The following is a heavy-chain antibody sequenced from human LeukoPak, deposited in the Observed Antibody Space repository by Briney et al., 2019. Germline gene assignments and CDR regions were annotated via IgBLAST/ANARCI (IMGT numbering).Heavy chain of an antibody. Sequence: ASVKVSCKVSGYTLTELSMHWVRQAPGKGLEWMGGFDPEDGETIYAQKFQGRVTMTEDTSTDTAYIEMSSLRSEDTAVYYCAIRTRTNHGGFDYWGQGTLVTASS. V-gene: IGHV1-24*01. J-gene: IGHJ4*02. D-gene: IGHD1-14*01. CDR1: GYTLTELS. CDR2: FDPEDGET. CDR3: AIRTRTNHGGFDY.